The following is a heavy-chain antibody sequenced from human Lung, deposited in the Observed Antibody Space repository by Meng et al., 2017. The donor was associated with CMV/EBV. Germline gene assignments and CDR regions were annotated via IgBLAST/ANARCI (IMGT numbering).Heavy chain of an antibody. CDR1: GFTFANAW. CDR2: VRSGGGTT. V-gene: IGHV3-15*01. D-gene: IGHD3-3*02. J-gene: IGHJ4*02. CDR3: ATDRPEVLAQIDY. Sequence: GGXXKLSCAASGFTFANAWMSWVRQSPGKGLEWVARVRSGGGTTEYAAPVRGRFSISRDDSYNTLYLQMNSLKTEDTAIYYCATDRPEVLAQIDYWGQGTLVTVSS.